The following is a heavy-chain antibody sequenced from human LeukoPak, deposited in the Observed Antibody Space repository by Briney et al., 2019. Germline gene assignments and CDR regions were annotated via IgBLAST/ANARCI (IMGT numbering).Heavy chain of an antibody. V-gene: IGHV4-34*01. CDR3: ASSVGSTDY. CDR2: INHRGST. Sequence: SETLSLTCAVYGESLSKYYWTWIRQSPGMGLEWIGAINHRGSTNLNPSLKRRVTLSVDTSKHQFSLKLTSVTAADAAVYYCASSVGSTDYWGQGTLVTVSS. D-gene: IGHD1-26*01. CDR1: GESLSKYY. J-gene: IGHJ4*02.